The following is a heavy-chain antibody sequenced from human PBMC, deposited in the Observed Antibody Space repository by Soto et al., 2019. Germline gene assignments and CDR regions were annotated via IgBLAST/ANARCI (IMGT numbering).Heavy chain of an antibody. CDR2: INAGNGNT. CDR3: ARAVAMPADFDY. J-gene: IGHJ4*02. D-gene: IGHD2-2*01. V-gene: IGHV1-3*05. Sequence: QVQLVQSGAEEKKPGASVKVSCKASGYTFTGYAMHWVRQAPGQRLEWMGWINAGNGNTKYSQKFQGRVTITRDTSASTAYMELSSLRSEDTAVYYCARAVAMPADFDYWVQGTLVTVSS. CDR1: GYTFTGYA.